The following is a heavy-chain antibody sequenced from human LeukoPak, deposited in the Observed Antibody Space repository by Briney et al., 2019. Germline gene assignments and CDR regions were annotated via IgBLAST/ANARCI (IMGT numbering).Heavy chain of an antibody. CDR2: LNHDGGST. Sequence: GGSLRLSCATYGFTFRTYAMSWVRQAPGKGLEWVSALNHDGGSTYYADSVKGRFTIFRDNSKNTLYLQISSLRVEDTAVYYCAKTGRDYGDFFYFDYWGQGTLVTVSS. V-gene: IGHV3-23*01. J-gene: IGHJ4*02. CDR1: GFTFRTYA. CDR3: AKTGRDYGDFFYFDY. D-gene: IGHD4-17*01.